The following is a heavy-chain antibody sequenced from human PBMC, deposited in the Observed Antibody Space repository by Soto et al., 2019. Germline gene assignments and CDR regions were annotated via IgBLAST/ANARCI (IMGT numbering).Heavy chain of an antibody. Sequence: EVQLVESGGGLVQPGRSLKLSCGASGCTFSDSAIQWVRQASGKGLEWVGRIRSKANSYATAYAASVEGRFTISRDDSKNTAYLQMDTLRTEDTAVYFCSSLDYRRSSSFFDFWGQGNLVTVSS. CDR3: SSLDYRRSSSFFDF. V-gene: IGHV3-73*01. J-gene: IGHJ4*02. CDR2: IRSKANSYAT. CDR1: GCTFSDSA. D-gene: IGHD6-6*01.